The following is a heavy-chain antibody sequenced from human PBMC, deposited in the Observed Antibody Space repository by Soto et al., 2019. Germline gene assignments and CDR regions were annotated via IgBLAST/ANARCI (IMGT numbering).Heavy chain of an antibody. V-gene: IGHV1-24*01. D-gene: IGHD2-15*01. Sequence: ASGKVSCKVSGYTLTELSMHWMRQAPGKGVEWMGAFDPEDGETIYAQKFLGSVTMTEDTSTDTAYMELSSLRSDDTAVYYCATGRVDCSGGRCYSGWFDPWGQGTLLTVSS. CDR3: ATGRVDCSGGRCYSGWFDP. CDR1: GYTLTELS. J-gene: IGHJ5*02. CDR2: FDPEDGET.